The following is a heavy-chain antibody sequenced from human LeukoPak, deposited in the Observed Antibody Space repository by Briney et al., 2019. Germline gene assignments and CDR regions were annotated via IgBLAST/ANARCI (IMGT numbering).Heavy chain of an antibody. CDR1: GFTFSSYD. V-gene: IGHV3-30*09. Sequence: GGSLRLSCAASGFTFSSYDMHWVRQAPGKGLEWVAVISYDGSNKYYADSVKGRFAISRDNSKNTVYLQMNSLRVEDTAVYYCARANTPFADYWGQGTLVTVSS. J-gene: IGHJ4*02. CDR3: ARANTPFADY. CDR2: ISYDGSNK. D-gene: IGHD2-2*02.